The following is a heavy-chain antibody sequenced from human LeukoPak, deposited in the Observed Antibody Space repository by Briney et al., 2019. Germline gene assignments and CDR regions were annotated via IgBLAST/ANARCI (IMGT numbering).Heavy chain of an antibody. D-gene: IGHD1-26*01. J-gene: IGHJ4*02. CDR3: AKDRAPVGTRSYYFDY. V-gene: IGHV3-30*02. CDR2: IRYDGSNK. CDR1: GFTFSSYG. Sequence: PGGSLRLSCAASGFTFSSYGMHWVRQAPGKGLEWVAFIRYDGSNKYYADSVKGRFTISRDNSKNTVYLQMNSLRAEHATVYYCAKDRAPVGTRSYYFDYWGQGTLVTVSS.